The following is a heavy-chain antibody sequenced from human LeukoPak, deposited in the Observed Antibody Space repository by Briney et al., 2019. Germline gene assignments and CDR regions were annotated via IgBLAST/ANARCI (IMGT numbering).Heavy chain of an antibody. CDR3: AERCLVGATTLVC. V-gene: IGHV1-2*02. D-gene: IGHD1-26*01. CDR2: INPNSGGT. J-gene: IGHJ4*02. CDR1: AYTFTVYY. Sequence: GASVKVSCSSAAYTFTVYYMNWMRRPPGQGLEWMGWINPNSGGTNYAQKFQGRVTMTRDTSISTAYMELSGLRSDDTAVYYCAERCLVGATTLVCRGQGTLVTVSS.